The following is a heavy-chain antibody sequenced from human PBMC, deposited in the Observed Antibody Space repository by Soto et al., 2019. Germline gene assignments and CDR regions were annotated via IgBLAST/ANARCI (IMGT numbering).Heavy chain of an antibody. D-gene: IGHD1-1*01. V-gene: IGHV1-2*02. CDR1: GYTFSDYY. Sequence: QVQLVQSGAEVRKPGASVKVSCKASGYTFSDYYIHWVRQAPGQGLEWMGWINPNSGGTKYAPKFQGGVTMTRDPSITTAYMELSRLRSGDKAVYYCAREPATAKPEGVDFWGQGTLVTVSS. CDR2: INPNSGGT. CDR3: AREPATAKPEGVDF. J-gene: IGHJ4*02.